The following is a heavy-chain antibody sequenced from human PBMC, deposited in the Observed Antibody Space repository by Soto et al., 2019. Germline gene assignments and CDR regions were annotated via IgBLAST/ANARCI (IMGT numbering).Heavy chain of an antibody. CDR1: GGSISSGGYS. CDR2: IYHSGST. Sequence: PSETLSLTCAVSGGSISSGGYSWSWIRQPPGKGLEWIGYIYHSGSTYYIPCLKSRVTISVDRSKNQFSLKLISVTAADTAVYYCARSMTTVNTLDYWGQGTLVTVSS. V-gene: IGHV4-30-2*01. D-gene: IGHD4-17*01. CDR3: ARSMTTVNTLDY. J-gene: IGHJ4*02.